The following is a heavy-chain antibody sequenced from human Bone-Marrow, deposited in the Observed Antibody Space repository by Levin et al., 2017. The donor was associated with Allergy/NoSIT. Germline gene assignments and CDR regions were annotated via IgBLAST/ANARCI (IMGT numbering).Heavy chain of an antibody. CDR2: MNPNSGQS. CDR3: ARARLSSGEGLDV. D-gene: IGHD4-17*01. V-gene: IGHV1-8*01. CDR1: GYTFIRHD. J-gene: IGHJ6*02. Sequence: GESLKISCKASGYTFIRHDLSWVRQAPGQGPEWMGWMNPNSGQSGYARKFKGRLSITRDTSISTAYMELSSLTAEDTAVYYCARARLSSGEGLDVWGQGTTVIVSS.